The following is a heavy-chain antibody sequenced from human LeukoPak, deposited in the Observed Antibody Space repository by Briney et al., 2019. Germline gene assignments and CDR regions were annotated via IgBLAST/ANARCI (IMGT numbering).Heavy chain of an antibody. CDR2: IYYSGST. D-gene: IGHD6-13*01. CDR3: ARQSPIIAAAFFDY. J-gene: IGHJ4*02. V-gene: IGHV4-39*01. CDR1: GGSISSSSYY. Sequence: SETLSLTCTVSGGSISSSSYYWGWIRQPPGKGLERIGSIYYSGSTYYNPSLKSRVTISVDTSKNQFSLKLSSVTAADTAVYYCARQSPIIAAAFFDYWGQGTLVTVSS.